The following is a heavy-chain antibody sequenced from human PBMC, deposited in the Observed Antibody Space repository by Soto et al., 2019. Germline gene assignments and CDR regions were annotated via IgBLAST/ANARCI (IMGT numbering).Heavy chain of an antibody. CDR1: GFTFSSYA. Sequence: PGGSLRLSCATSGFTFSSYAMSWVRQAPGKGLEWVSFIGGSSAATHYADSVKGRFTISRDKSKKTPYLQMNGLRAEDTAVYFCAKDSQYYYDSGGYSAFDIWGQGTMVTVSS. V-gene: IGHV3-23*01. CDR2: IGGSSAAT. CDR3: AKDSQYYYDSGGYSAFDI. D-gene: IGHD3-22*01. J-gene: IGHJ3*02.